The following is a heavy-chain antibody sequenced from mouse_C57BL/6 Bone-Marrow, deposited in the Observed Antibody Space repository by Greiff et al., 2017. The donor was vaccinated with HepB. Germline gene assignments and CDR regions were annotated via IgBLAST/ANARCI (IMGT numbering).Heavy chain of an antibody. Sequence: QVQLQQSGAELARPGASVKLSCKASGYTFTSYGISWVKQRTGQGLEWIGEIYPRSGNTYYNEKFKGKATLTADKSSSTAYMELRSLTSEDSAVYFCARPSTTVVAHFDYWGQGTTLTVSS. J-gene: IGHJ2*01. CDR3: ARPSTTVVAHFDY. CDR1: GYTFTSYG. D-gene: IGHD1-1*01. CDR2: IYPRSGNT. V-gene: IGHV1-81*01.